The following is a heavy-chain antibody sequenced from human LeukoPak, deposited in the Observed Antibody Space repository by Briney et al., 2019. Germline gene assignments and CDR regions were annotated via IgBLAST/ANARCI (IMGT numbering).Heavy chain of an antibody. CDR1: GFTVNSNY. J-gene: IGHJ6*03. D-gene: IGHD1-26*01. Sequence: GWSLRLSCAASGFTVNSNYMSWVRQAPGKGLEWVSLIYNDGTTYYADSVRGRFTISRDNSKNTLYLQMNSLRAEDTAVYYCARSSGSLPGYYYMDVWGKGTTVTDSS. V-gene: IGHV3-53*01. CDR2: IYNDGTT. CDR3: ARSSGSLPGYYYMDV.